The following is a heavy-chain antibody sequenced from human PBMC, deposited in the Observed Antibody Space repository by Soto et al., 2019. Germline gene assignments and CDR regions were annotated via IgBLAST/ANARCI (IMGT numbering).Heavy chain of an antibody. CDR3: ARGGFLVLSAFDV. Sequence: LSCAASGFTFSDYYMSWIRQAPGKGLEWVSYISSSGSSIYYADSVKGRFTISRDNAENSLYLQMNSLRAEDTAVYYCARGGFLVLSAFDVWGQGTMVTVSS. CDR2: ISSSGSSI. V-gene: IGHV3-11*01. D-gene: IGHD3-3*01. CDR1: GFTFSDYY. J-gene: IGHJ3*01.